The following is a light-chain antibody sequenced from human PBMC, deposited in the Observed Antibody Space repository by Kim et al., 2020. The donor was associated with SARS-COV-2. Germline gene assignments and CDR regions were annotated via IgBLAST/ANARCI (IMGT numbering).Light chain of an antibody. V-gene: IGKV1-5*03. J-gene: IGKJ2*01. CDR3: QPYNSYAQVYA. CDR1: LRANYW. CDR2: KTS. Sequence: DIQMTQSPCTLSASVGDRVTITCRASLRANYWVAWYQHKPGQAPKLLIYKTSTLERGVPSRFSGSGSGTEFTLTINSLQPDDFATYFCQPYNSYAQVYAFRKENKLE.